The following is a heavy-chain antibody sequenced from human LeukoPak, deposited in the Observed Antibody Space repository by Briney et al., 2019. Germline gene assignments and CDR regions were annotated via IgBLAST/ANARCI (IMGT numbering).Heavy chain of an antibody. J-gene: IGHJ4*02. CDR3: ARETIAAAGMSIDH. Sequence: WETLSLTCAVYGGSFSGYSWSWIRQPPGKGLEWIGEINHSGSTNYNPSLKSRVTISVDTSKNQFSLKLNSVTAADTAVYYCARETIAAAGMSIDHWGQGALVSASS. V-gene: IGHV4-34*01. D-gene: IGHD6-13*01. CDR2: INHSGST. CDR1: GGSFSGYS.